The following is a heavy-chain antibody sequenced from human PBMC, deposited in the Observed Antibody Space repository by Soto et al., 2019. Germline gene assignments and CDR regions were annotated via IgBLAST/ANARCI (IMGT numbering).Heavy chain of an antibody. J-gene: IGHJ6*02. Sequence: QVQLVESGGGVVQPGRSLRLSCAASGFTFSSYGMNWVRQAPGKGLEWVAVISYDGSNKYYGDSVKGRFTISRDNSKNTLYLQMNSLRAEDTAVYYCAKENYDVWIGYPRKYGMHVWGQGTTVTVSS. CDR3: AKENYDVWIGYPRKYGMHV. D-gene: IGHD3-3*01. CDR1: GFTFSSYG. CDR2: ISYDGSNK. V-gene: IGHV3-30*18.